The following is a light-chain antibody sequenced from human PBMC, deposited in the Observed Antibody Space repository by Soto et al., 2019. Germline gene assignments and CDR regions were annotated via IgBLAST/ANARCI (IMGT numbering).Light chain of an antibody. CDR2: QTS. CDR3: QQYNNWPFS. J-gene: IGKJ5*01. Sequence: EIVLTQSPATLSSFPGDRVTLSFRSSQYINTRLAWYQHRPGQAPRLLIYQTSIRAAGIPARFSASGTGTDFTLTISGLQSEDSAVYFCQQYNNWPFSFGQGTRLEIK. V-gene: IGKV3D-15*01. CDR1: QYINTR.